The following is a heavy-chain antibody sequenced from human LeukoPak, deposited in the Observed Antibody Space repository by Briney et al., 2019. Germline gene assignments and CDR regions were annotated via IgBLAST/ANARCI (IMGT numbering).Heavy chain of an antibody. V-gene: IGHV1-2*02. CDR2: INPNSGGT. Sequence: ASVKVSCKASGYTFTGYYMHWVRQAPGQGLEWMGWINPNSGGTNYAQKFRGRVTMTRDTSISTAYMELSRLRSDDTAVYYCARARAVAGTLLGYWGQGTLVTVSS. D-gene: IGHD6-19*01. CDR3: ARARAVAGTLLGY. J-gene: IGHJ4*02. CDR1: GYTFTGYY.